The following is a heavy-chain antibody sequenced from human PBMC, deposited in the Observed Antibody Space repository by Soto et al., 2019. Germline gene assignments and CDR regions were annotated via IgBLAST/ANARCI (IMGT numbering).Heavy chain of an antibody. CDR2: IYYIGST. Sequence: SETLSLTCSVSGGSIRSSSSYWGWIRQPPGKGLEWVGCIYYIGSTYYNPSLKSRVTISVDTSKNQFSLKLSSVTAADTAVYYCARGTDQYYYGMDVWGQGTTVTVSS. V-gene: IGHV4-39*07. CDR1: GGSIRSSSSY. D-gene: IGHD4-17*01. CDR3: ARGTDQYYYGMDV. J-gene: IGHJ6*02.